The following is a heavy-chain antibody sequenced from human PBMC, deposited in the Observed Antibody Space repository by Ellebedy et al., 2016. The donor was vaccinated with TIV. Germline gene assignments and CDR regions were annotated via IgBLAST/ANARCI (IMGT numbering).Heavy chain of an antibody. V-gene: IGHV3-7*01. CDR3: AKGFPPNYYASGGIDLY. J-gene: IGHJ4*02. CDR1: GFTFTNYW. D-gene: IGHD3-10*01. CDR2: IKQDGSEK. Sequence: GGSLRLSCAASGFTFTNYWMIWVRQAPGKGLEWVANIKQDGSEKHYVDSVKGRFTISRDNAENSQYLQMNSLRAEDTAVYYCAKGFPPNYYASGGIDLYWGQGTLVTVSS.